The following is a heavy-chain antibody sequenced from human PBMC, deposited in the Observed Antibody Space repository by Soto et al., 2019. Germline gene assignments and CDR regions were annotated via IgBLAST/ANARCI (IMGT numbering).Heavy chain of an antibody. CDR1: VLTVSMKY. D-gene: IGHD2-2*01. CDR2: TYSGGST. J-gene: IGHJ5*02. CDR3: ARSTWVSPRDNCSSTSCYATHWFDA. V-gene: IGHV3-53*01. Sequence: EALPVSCLVWVLTVSMKYMSWVGQVPGKRMDLPPLTYSGGSTYYADSVKGRFTISRDNSKTTLYLQMNSLRAEDTAVYYWARSTWVSPRDNCSSTSCYATHWFDAWGQGTMVTVSS.